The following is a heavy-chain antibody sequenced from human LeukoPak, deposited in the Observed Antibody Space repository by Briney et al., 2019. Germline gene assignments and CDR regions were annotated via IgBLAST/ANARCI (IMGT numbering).Heavy chain of an antibody. Sequence: GGSLRLSCAASGFTFSSYAMSWVRQAPGKGLEWVAVIWYDGSNKYYADSVKGRFTISRDNSKNTLYLQMNSLRAEDTAVYYCAREYYYDSSGYYTYFDYWGQGTLVTVSS. D-gene: IGHD3-22*01. J-gene: IGHJ4*02. V-gene: IGHV3-33*08. CDR3: AREYYYDSSGYYTYFDY. CDR1: GFTFSSYA. CDR2: IWYDGSNK.